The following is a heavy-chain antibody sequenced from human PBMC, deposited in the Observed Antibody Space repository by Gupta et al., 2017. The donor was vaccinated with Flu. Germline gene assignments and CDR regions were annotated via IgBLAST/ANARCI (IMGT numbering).Heavy chain of an antibody. Sequence: EVQLVESGGGLVQPGRSLRLSCTGSGFNFGDYALSWVRQAPGKGLEWVGFIRRRGYARTKKYAASVKDRCTISRYDSKSIAYLQMNNLKTEDTEVYFCGRGDYCSWDSCDSGDYYGLDVWGHGTTVIVSS. D-gene: IGHD2-15*01. J-gene: IGHJ6*02. CDR2: IRRRGYARTK. CDR1: GFNFGDYA. CDR3: GRGDYCSWDSCDSGDYYGLDV. V-gene: IGHV3-49*04.